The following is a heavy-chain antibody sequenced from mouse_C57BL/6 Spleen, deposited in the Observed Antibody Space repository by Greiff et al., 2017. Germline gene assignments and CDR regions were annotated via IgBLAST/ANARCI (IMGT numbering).Heavy chain of an antibody. J-gene: IGHJ2*01. Sequence: QVQLQQSGPGLVQPSQSLSIPCTVSGFSFTSYGVHWVRQSPGKGLEWLGVIWSGGSTDYNAAFISRLSISTAKSKSQVFFKMNSLQANDTAIYYCASLTGTGYWGQGTTLTVSS. V-gene: IGHV2-2*02. CDR2: IWSGGST. CDR1: GFSFTSYG. CDR3: ASLTGTGY. D-gene: IGHD4-1*01.